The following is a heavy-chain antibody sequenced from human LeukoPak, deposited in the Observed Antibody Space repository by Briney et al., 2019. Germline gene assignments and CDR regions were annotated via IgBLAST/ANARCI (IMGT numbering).Heavy chain of an antibody. CDR3: TTRSPARYCSDGACYSSADY. V-gene: IGHV3-15*07. CDR1: GFTFSSYG. Sequence: KPGGSLRLSCAASGFTFSSYGMHWVRQAPGKGLEWVGHIRSKADGGTPDYIAPVKGRFTISRDDSKDTLYLQMNSLNTEDTAMYYCTTRSPARYCSDGACYSSADYWGQGTLVTVSS. D-gene: IGHD2-15*01. J-gene: IGHJ4*02. CDR2: IRSKADGGTP.